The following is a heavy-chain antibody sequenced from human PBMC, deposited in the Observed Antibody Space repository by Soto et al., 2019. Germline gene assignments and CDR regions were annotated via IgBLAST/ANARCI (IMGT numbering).Heavy chain of an antibody. D-gene: IGHD3-16*01. CDR3: ARRIDAPRYYGMDV. Sequence: SETLSLTCRVSGGSVSDSRYYWVWVRQPPGEGLQWIGTVYFTGSAYYNPSLKSRVTISVDTSQNQYSLKLSSVTAADTAAYFCARRIDAPRYYGMDVWGQGTTVTVS. J-gene: IGHJ6*02. CDR2: VYFTGSA. V-gene: IGHV4-39*01. CDR1: GGSVSDSRYY.